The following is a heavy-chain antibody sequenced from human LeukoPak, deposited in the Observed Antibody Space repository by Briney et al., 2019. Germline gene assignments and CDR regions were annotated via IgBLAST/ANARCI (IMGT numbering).Heavy chain of an antibody. CDR3: ARGDPYYDVRSLWLMGAFDI. CDR1: GGTFSSYA. J-gene: IGHJ3*02. Sequence: GASVKVSCKASGGTFSSYAISWVRQAPGQGLEWMGGIIPIFGTANYAQKFQGRVTITADKSTSTAYMGLSSLRSEDTAVYYCARGDPYYDVRSLWLMGAFDIWGQGTMVTVSS. CDR2: IIPIFGTA. V-gene: IGHV1-69*06. D-gene: IGHD3-3*01.